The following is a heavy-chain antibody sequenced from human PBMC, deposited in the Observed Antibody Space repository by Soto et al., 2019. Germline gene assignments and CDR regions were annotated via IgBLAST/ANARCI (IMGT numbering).Heavy chain of an antibody. CDR3: ARTDNFGYF. CDR2: IYHTGTT. Sequence: YHFAWLRQPPGKGLEWVASIYHTGTTYYNPSLKSRVTISVDTSKNHFSLNLRSVTAADFSVYFFARTDNFGYF. CDR1: YH. J-gene: IGHJ4*03. D-gene: IGHD3-9*01. V-gene: IGHV4-38-2*01.